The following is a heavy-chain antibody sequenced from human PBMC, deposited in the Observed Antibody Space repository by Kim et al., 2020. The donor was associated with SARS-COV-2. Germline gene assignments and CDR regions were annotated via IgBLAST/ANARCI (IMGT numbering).Heavy chain of an antibody. J-gene: IGHJ4*01. CDR1: GFTFSNYA. D-gene: IGHD2-2*01. Sequence: GGSLRLSCTASGFTFSNYAMNWVRQAPGKGLEWLAFIRYDDGGLNYADSVRGRFTISRDDYKITLYLQMHSLRVDDTAVYYCARDRLPRLHCPAFDLCG. V-gene: IGHV3-30*04. CDR2: IRYDDGGL. CDR3: ARDRLPRLHCPAFDL.